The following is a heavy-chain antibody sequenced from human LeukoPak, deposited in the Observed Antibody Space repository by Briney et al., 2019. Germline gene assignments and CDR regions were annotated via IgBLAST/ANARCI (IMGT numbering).Heavy chain of an antibody. J-gene: IGHJ5*02. V-gene: IGHV1-18*01. Sequence: ASVKVSRKHSGYTFTSYGISWVRQAPGQGLDWMGWICAYNGNTNYPQNLQGRVTMTTDTSTSTAYMELRSLRSDDTAVYYCARDYGSGGYYTFWFDPWGQGTLVTVSS. CDR1: GYTFTSYG. CDR3: ARDYGSGGYYTFWFDP. D-gene: IGHD3-10*01. CDR2: ICAYNGNT.